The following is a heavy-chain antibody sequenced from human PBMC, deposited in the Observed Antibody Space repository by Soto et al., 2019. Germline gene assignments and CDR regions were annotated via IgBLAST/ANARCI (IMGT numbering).Heavy chain of an antibody. CDR1: GFTFSSYW. V-gene: IGHV3-7*01. D-gene: IGHD3-9*01. Sequence: GGSLRLSCAASGFTFSSYWMSWVRQAPGKGLEWVANIKQDGSEKYYVDSVKGRFTISRDNAKNSLYLQMNSLRSEDTAVYYCARGRYFDYYYYMDVWGKGTTVTVSS. CDR3: ARGRYFDYYYYMDV. CDR2: IKQDGSEK. J-gene: IGHJ6*03.